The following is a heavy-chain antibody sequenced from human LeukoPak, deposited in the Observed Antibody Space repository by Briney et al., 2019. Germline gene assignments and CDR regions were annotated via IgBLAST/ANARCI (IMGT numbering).Heavy chain of an antibody. CDR1: GGSISSYY. V-gene: IGHV4-59*01. Sequence: SETLSLTCTVSGGSISSYYWSWIRQPPGKGLEWIGYIYYSGSTNHNPSLKSRVTISVHTSKNQLSLKLNSVTAADTAVYYCARALYSSSGVYYYYMDVWGKGTTVTVSS. J-gene: IGHJ6*03. CDR3: ARALYSSSGVYYYYMDV. D-gene: IGHD6-13*01. CDR2: IYYSGST.